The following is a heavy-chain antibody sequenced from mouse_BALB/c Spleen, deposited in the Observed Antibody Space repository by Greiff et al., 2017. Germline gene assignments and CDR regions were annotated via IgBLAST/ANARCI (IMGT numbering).Heavy chain of an antibody. D-gene: IGHD1-1*01. CDR1: GYTFTSYW. CDR3: TRHGKGNYAMDY. Sequence: QVQLQQPGAELVRPGASVKLSCKASGYTFTSYWINWVKQRPGQGLEWIGNIYPSYSYTNYNQKFKDKATLTVDKSSSTAYMQLSSPTSEDSAVYYCTRHGKGNYAMDYWGQGTSVTVSS. CDR2: IYPSYSYT. J-gene: IGHJ4*01. V-gene: IGHV1-69*02.